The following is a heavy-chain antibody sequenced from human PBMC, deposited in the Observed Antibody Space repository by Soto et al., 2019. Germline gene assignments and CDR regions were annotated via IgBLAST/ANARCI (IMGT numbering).Heavy chain of an antibody. J-gene: IGHJ3*02. CDR1: GGTFSSYT. Sequence: SVKVSCKASGGTFSSYTISWVRQAPGQGLEWMGRIIPILGIANYAQKFQGRVTITADKSTSTAYMELSSLRSEDTAVYYCASLYCSSTSCLNAFDIWGQGTMVTVSS. CDR2: IIPILGIA. CDR3: ASLYCSSTSCLNAFDI. D-gene: IGHD2-2*01. V-gene: IGHV1-69*02.